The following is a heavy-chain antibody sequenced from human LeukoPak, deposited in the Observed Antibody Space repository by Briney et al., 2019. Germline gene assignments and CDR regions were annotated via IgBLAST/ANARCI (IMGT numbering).Heavy chain of an antibody. Sequence: GGSLGLSCSASGFTFSSYAMHWVRQAPGKGLEYVSAISSNGGSTYYADSVKGRFTISRDNSKNALYLQMSSLRAEDTAVYYCVKGDDQLPLYSGYDLRFDYWGQGTLVTVSS. CDR3: VKGDDQLPLYSGYDLRFDY. V-gene: IGHV3-64D*06. CDR1: GFTFSSYA. D-gene: IGHD5-12*01. J-gene: IGHJ4*02. CDR2: ISSNGGST.